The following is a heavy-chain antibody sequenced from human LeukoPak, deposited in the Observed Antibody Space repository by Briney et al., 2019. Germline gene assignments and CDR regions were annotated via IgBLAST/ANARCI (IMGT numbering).Heavy chain of an antibody. CDR1: GFTFSSYW. CDR3: ARDRGTYYYDTSGHYDAFDI. Sequence: SGGSLRLSCAASGFTFSSYWMSWVRQAPGKGLEWVANIKQDGSEKYYVDSVKGRFTISRDNAKNSLYLQMNSLRAEDTAVYYCARDRGTYYYDTSGHYDAFDIWGQGTMVTVSS. CDR2: IKQDGSEK. V-gene: IGHV3-7*01. J-gene: IGHJ3*02. D-gene: IGHD3-22*01.